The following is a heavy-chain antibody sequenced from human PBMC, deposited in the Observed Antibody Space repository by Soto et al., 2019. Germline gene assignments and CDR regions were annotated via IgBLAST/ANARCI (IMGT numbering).Heavy chain of an antibody. CDR3: ARHAKELESFFGV. D-gene: IGHD3-3*01. V-gene: IGHV1-69*13. Sequence: ASVKVSCKASGGTFSSYAISWVRQAPGQGLEWMGGVIPIFGTANYAQKFQGRVTITADESTSTAYMELSSLRSEDAAVYYCARHAKELESFFGVWGEGTTVTVSS. CDR2: VIPIFGTA. J-gene: IGHJ6*02. CDR1: GGTFSSYA.